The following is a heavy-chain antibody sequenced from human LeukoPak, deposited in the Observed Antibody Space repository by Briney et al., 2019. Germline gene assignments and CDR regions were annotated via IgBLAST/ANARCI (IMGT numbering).Heavy chain of an antibody. CDR2: IYYSGST. CDR3: ARQDVDTAMVRGMWAFDI. V-gene: IGHV4-39*01. D-gene: IGHD5-18*01. J-gene: IGHJ3*02. CDR1: GGSISSSSYY. Sequence: SETLSLTCTVSGGSISSSSYYWGWIRQPPGKGLEWIGSIYYSGSTYYNPSLKSRVTISVDTSKNQFSLKLSSVTAADTAVYYCARQDVDTAMVRGMWAFDIWGQGTMVTVSS.